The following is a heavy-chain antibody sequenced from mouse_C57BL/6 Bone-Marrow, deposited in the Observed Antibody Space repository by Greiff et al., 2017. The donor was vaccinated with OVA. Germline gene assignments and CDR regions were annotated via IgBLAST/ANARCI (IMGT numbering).Heavy chain of an antibody. V-gene: IGHV6-6*01. CDR3: TRRGSNYAWFAY. J-gene: IGHJ3*01. CDR1: GFTFSDDG. D-gene: IGHD2-5*01. Sequence: ESGGGLVQPGGSMKLSCAASGFTFSDDGLDWLRQSPEKGLEWVAEIRNKANNHATYSAESVKGRFTISRDDSKSSVYLQMNSLRAEYTGIYYCTRRGSNYAWFAYWGQGTLVTVSA. CDR2: IRNKANNHAT.